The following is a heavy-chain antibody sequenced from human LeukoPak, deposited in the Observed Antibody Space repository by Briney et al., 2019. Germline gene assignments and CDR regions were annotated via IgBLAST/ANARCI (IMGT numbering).Heavy chain of an antibody. Sequence: GGSLRLSCAASASIVNSNYMSWVRQAPGKGLEWVSVIYGGGKTYYADSVKGRFTISRDNSKNTLYLQMNNVRAADTAVYFCGRDDAHVYNYGIQYWGLGTLVTVSS. CDR1: ASIVNSNY. CDR3: GRDDAHVYNYGIQY. V-gene: IGHV3-53*01. CDR2: IYGGGKT. J-gene: IGHJ4*02. D-gene: IGHD5-24*01.